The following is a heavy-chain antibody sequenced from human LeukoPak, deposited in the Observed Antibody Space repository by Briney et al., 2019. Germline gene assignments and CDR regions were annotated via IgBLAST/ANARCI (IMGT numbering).Heavy chain of an antibody. D-gene: IGHD2-15*01. Sequence: SETLSLTCTDSSGSIRGHYWSWIRQPPGKTLEWIANIFYTGSTIYNPSLKSRVTISVDTSKNQFSLQLRSVTAADTALYYCVRARDMAFDLWGQGTMVTVSS. J-gene: IGHJ3*01. CDR2: IFYTGST. CDR1: SGSIRGHY. V-gene: IGHV4-59*11. CDR3: VRARDMAFDL.